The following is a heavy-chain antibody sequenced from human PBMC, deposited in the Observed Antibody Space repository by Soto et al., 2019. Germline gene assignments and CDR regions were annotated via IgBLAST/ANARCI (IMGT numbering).Heavy chain of an antibody. D-gene: IGHD6-19*01. CDR2: ISSNGGST. J-gene: IGHJ4*02. CDR1: DFTFSSYA. CDR3: VGSLKISGWPGFDY. V-gene: IGHV3-64D*08. Sequence: TGVSLRLSCSASDFTFSSYAMHWVRQAPGKGLEYVSAISSNGGSTYYADSVKGRFTISRDNSKNTLHLQMRSLGAEDTAVYYRVGSLKISGWPGFDYWGQGTLVTVSS.